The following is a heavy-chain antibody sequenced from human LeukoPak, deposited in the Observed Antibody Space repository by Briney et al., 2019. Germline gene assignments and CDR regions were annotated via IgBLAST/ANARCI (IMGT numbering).Heavy chain of an antibody. J-gene: IGHJ4*02. CDR1: GFTFSSYA. Sequence: GGSLRLSCAASGFTFSSYAMSWVCQAPGKGLEWVSAISGSGGSTYYADSVKGRFTISRDNSKNTLYLQMNSLRAEDTAVYYCARRRGGYSYGKLDYWGQGTLVTVSS. V-gene: IGHV3-23*01. CDR2: ISGSGGST. D-gene: IGHD5-18*01. CDR3: ARRRGGYSYGKLDY.